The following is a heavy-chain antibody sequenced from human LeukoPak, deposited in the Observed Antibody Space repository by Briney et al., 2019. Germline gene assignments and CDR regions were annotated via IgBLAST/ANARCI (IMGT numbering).Heavy chain of an antibody. CDR3: AKNLYGDYYFDY. J-gene: IGHJ4*02. CDR1: GFTFSSYA. CDR2: ISGSGGST. D-gene: IGHD4-17*01. V-gene: IGHV3-23*01. Sequence: PGASLRLSCAASGFTFSSYAMSWVRQAPGKGLEWVSAISGSGGSTYYADSVKGRFTISRDNSKNTLYLQMNSLRAEDTAVYYCAKNLYGDYYFDYWGQGTLVTVPS.